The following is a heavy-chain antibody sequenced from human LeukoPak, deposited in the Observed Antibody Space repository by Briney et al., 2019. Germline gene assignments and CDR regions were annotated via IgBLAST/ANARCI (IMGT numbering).Heavy chain of an antibody. CDR3: VKCDTTKLYDYVWGSYRYAPFDY. D-gene: IGHD3-16*02. V-gene: IGHV3-23*01. CDR2: ISGRGDNT. Sequence: TGGSLRLSCAASKFTFDNYAMSWVRQAPGKGLEWVSTISGRGDNTNYADSVKGRFTISRDNSKNTLYLQMHSLRVEDTALYYCVKCDTTKLYDYVWGSYRYAPFDYWGQGTLVTVSS. CDR1: KFTFDNYA. J-gene: IGHJ4*02.